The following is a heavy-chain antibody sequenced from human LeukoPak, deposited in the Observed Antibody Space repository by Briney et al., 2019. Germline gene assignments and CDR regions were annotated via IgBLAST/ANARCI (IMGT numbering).Heavy chain of an antibody. CDR1: GFTFSSYA. J-gene: IGHJ4*02. CDR2: ISYDGSNK. Sequence: GGSLRLSCAASGFTFSSYAMHWVRQAPGKGLEWVAVISYDGSNKYYADSVKGRFTISRDNSKNTLYLQMNSLRAEDTAVYYCARDSTYYDYVWGSYRGYFDYWGQGTLVTVSS. CDR3: ARDSTYYDYVWGSYRGYFDY. D-gene: IGHD3-16*02. V-gene: IGHV3-30*04.